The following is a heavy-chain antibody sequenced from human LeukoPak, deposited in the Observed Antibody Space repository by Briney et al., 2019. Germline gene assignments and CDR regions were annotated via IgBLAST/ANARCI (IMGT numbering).Heavy chain of an antibody. CDR1: GYTFTGYY. D-gene: IGHD5-18*01. CDR2: MNPNSGNT. V-gene: IGHV1-8*02. CDR3: ARGDEVTLADY. Sequence: ASVKVSCKASGYTFTGYYMHWVRQAPGQGLEWMGWMNPNSGNTGYAQKLQGRVTMTTDTSTSTAYMELRSLRSDDTAVYYCARGDEVTLADYWGQGTLVTVSS. J-gene: IGHJ4*02.